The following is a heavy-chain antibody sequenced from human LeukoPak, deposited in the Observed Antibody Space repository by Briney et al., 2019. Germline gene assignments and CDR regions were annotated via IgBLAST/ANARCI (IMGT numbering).Heavy chain of an antibody. J-gene: IGHJ5*02. CDR1: GYTFTSYG. V-gene: IGHV1-18*01. D-gene: IGHD6-19*01. CDR3: ARDLWAMGSGWGLYNWFDP. Sequence: GASVKVSCKASGYTFTSYGISWVRQAPGQGLEWMGWISAYNGNTNYAQKLQGRVTMTTDTSTSTAYMELRSLRSDDTAVYYCARDLWAMGSGWGLYNWFDPWGQGTLVTVSS. CDR2: ISAYNGNT.